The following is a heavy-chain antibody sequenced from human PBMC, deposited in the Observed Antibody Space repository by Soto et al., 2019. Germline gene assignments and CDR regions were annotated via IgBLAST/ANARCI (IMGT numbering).Heavy chain of an antibody. CDR3: AKMGAGSFEN. CDR1: GFSFYSYA. D-gene: IGHD3-16*01. V-gene: IGHV3-23*04. CDR2: ISGSAGST. J-gene: IGHJ4*02. Sequence: EVQLVESGGGLVQPGGSLRLSCAASGFSFYSYAMSWVRQAPGKGLEWVSVISGSAGSTYYADPVNGRFTISRDNTENPLYLQVNSLRAEEASLYDGAKMGAGSFENWGQGTLVTVSS.